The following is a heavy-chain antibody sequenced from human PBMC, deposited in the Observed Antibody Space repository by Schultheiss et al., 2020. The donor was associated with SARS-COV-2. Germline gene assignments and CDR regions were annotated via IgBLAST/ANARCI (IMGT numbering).Heavy chain of an antibody. CDR2: IYYSGST. D-gene: IGHD5-18*01. Sequence: SQTLSLTCTVSGGSISSYYWSWIRQPPGKGLEWIGYIYYSGSTNYNPSLKSRVTISVDTSKNQFSLKLSSVTAADTAVYYCARGGIQLWLPEGAAGGDYYYYGMDVWGQGTTVFVAS. CDR3: ARGGIQLWLPEGAAGGDYYYYGMDV. J-gene: IGHJ6*02. CDR1: GGSISSYY. V-gene: IGHV4-59*08.